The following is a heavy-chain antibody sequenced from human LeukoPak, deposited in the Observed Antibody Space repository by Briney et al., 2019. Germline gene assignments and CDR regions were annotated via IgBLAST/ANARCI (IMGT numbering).Heavy chain of an antibody. CDR3: ARQITSHGTWGWDVIDY. Sequence: SETLSLTCTVSGGSIRSGGDYWSWIRQHPGKGLEWIGYIHYSESTYYNPSLKSRVTISVDTSKNQFSLKLSSVTAADTAVHYCARQITSHGTWGWDVIDYWGQGTLVTVSS. V-gene: IGHV4-39*01. D-gene: IGHD3-16*01. CDR1: GGSIRSGGDY. CDR2: IHYSEST. J-gene: IGHJ4*02.